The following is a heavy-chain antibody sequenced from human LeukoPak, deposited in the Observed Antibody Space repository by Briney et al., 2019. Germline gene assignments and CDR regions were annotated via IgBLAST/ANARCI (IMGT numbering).Heavy chain of an antibody. J-gene: IGHJ4*02. V-gene: IGHV3-23*01. CDR1: GFTFNNYA. Sequence: GGSLRLSCAASGFTFNNYAMSWVRQAPGKGLEWVSAISGSGGSTYYADSVKGRFTISRDNSKNTLYLQMNSLRAEDTAVYYCAKVVGGVLGYFDYWGQGTLVTVSS. D-gene: IGHD2-8*02. CDR2: ISGSGGST. CDR3: AKVVGGVLGYFDY.